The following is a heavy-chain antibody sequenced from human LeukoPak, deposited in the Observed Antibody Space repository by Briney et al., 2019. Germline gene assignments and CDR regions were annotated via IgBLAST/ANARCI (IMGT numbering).Heavy chain of an antibody. CDR3: AKDQGIVVVIATNFDY. J-gene: IGHJ4*02. CDR1: GFTVSSNY. Sequence: TGGSLRLSCAASGFTVSSNYMSWVRQAPGKGLEWVPAISGSGGSTYYADSVKGRFTISRDNSKNTLYLQMNSLRAEDTAVYYCAKDQGIVVVIATNFDYWGQGTLVTVSS. V-gene: IGHV3-23*01. D-gene: IGHD2-21*01. CDR2: ISGSGGST.